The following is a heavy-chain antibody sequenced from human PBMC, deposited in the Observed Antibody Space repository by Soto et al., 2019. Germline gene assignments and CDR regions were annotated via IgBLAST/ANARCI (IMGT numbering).Heavy chain of an antibody. CDR2: TYYRSKWYN. V-gene: IGHV6-1*01. D-gene: IGHD3-10*01. J-gene: IGHJ5*02. CDR3: QREFRGPGVPKTYNGSAH. Sequence: SQTLSLTCAISGDSVSSNSAAWNWIRQSPSRGLEWLGRTYYRSKWYNDYAVSVKSRITINPDTSKNQFSMQLNSVNPEDTAVNYFQREFRGPGVPKTYNGSAHWGQEPXYTVSP. CDR1: GDSVSSNSAA.